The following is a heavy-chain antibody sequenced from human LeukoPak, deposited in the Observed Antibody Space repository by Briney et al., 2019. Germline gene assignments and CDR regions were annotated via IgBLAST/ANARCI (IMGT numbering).Heavy chain of an antibody. J-gene: IGHJ5*02. CDR3: ARAGMARINWFDP. CDR2: IIPIFGTA. CDR1: GGTFSSYA. D-gene: IGHD1-14*01. V-gene: IGHV1-69*01. Sequence: SVTVSCTASGGTFSSYAISWVRQAPGQGLGWMGGIIPIFGTANYAQKFQGRVTITADESTSTAYMELSSLRSEDTAVYYCARAGMARINWFDPWGQGTLVTVSS.